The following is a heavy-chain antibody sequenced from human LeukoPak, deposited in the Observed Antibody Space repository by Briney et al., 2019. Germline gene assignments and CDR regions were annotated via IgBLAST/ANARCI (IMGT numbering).Heavy chain of an antibody. V-gene: IGHV4-39*07. CDR3: SRGAPEQGGANF. J-gene: IGHJ4*02. CDR1: GVAVNDTGHS. D-gene: IGHD1-14*01. Sequence: SETLSLTCSVSGVAVNDTGHSWGWIRQSPGESLEWIASIYFDGSSYFNPSLKGRVTISVDTSRNLFSLNLTSVTAADTARYFCSRGAPEQGGANFWGQGTLVTVSS. CDR2: IYFDGSS.